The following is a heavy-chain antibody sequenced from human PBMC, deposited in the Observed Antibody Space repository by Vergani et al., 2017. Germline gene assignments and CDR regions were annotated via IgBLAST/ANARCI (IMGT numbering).Heavy chain of an antibody. CDR2: IYTSGST. CDR1: GGSISSYY. J-gene: IGHJ6*03. D-gene: IGHD6-6*01. Sequence: QVQLQQWGAGLLKPSETLSLTCTVSGGSISSYYWSWIRQPAGKGLEWIGRIYTSGSTNYNPSLKSRVTMSVDTSKNQFSLKLSSVTAADTAVYYCARVSSMAARPHYYYYMDVWGKGTTVTVSS. CDR3: ARVSSMAARPHYYYYMDV. V-gene: IGHV4-59*10.